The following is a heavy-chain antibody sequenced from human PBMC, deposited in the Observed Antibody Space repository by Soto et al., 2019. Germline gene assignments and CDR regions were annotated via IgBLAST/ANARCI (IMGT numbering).Heavy chain of an antibody. V-gene: IGHV1-3*01. Sequence: RASVKVSCKASGYTFTSYAMHWVRQAPGQRLEWMGWINAGNGNTKYSQKFQGRVTITRDTSASTAYMELSSLRSEDTAVYYCARDLRYYYDSSGSHEFDPWGQGTLVTVSS. CDR1: GYTFTSYA. CDR2: INAGNGNT. CDR3: ARDLRYYYDSSGSHEFDP. J-gene: IGHJ5*02. D-gene: IGHD3-22*01.